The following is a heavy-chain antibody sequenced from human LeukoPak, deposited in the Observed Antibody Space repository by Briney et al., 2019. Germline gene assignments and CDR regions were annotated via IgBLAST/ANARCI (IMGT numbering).Heavy chain of an antibody. Sequence: SETLSLTCNVSGGSISSGNYYWSWIRQHPGKGLEWIGYIYDSGSTHYNPSLKSRVTISADTSKNQFSLNMSSVTAADTAVYYCARRIAVAGTPFDYWGQGTLVTVSS. D-gene: IGHD6-19*01. CDR3: ARRIAVAGTPFDY. CDR1: GGSISSGNYY. CDR2: IYDSGST. V-gene: IGHV4-31*03. J-gene: IGHJ4*02.